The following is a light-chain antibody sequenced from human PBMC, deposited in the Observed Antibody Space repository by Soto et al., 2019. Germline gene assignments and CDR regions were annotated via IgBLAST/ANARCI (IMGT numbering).Light chain of an antibody. J-gene: IGKJ2*01. CDR1: HSVSSSY. V-gene: IGKV3-20*01. CDR3: QQYGGSPPYT. CDR2: GAS. Sequence: EIVLTQSPGTLSLSPGERATLSCRASHSVSSSYLAWYQQKPGQAPRLLIYGASSRATGIPDRFSGSGSGTDFTITISRLEPEDFAVYYCQQYGGSPPYTFGQGTKLAIK.